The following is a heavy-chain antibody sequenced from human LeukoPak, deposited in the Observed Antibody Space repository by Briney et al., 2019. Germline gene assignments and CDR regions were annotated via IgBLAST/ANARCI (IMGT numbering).Heavy chain of an antibody. Sequence: PGGSLRLSCAASGFTFSSYAMHWVRQAPGKGLEWVAVISYDGSNKYYADSVKGRFTISRDNSKNTLYLQMSSLRAEDTAVYYCARGGDYYGSGSYAFDYWGQGTLVTVSS. CDR2: ISYDGSNK. CDR3: ARGGDYYGSGSYAFDY. V-gene: IGHV3-30*04. J-gene: IGHJ4*02. CDR1: GFTFSSYA. D-gene: IGHD3-10*01.